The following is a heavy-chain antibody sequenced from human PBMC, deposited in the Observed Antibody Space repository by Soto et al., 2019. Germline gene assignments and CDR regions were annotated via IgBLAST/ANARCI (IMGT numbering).Heavy chain of an antibody. CDR2: INPTTGAT. CDR3: AKGDCSWVSWFDP. CDR1: GYTFTAQY. D-gene: IGHD2-21*01. Sequence: QAQLVQSGAEVKKPGASVKVSCQASGYTFTAQYLHWVRKAPGEGLEWMGWINPTTGATRYAQKFQGRVTMTRDTTMSMAYWEVRSLRPDATAVYYCAKGDCSWVSWFDPLGQGTLVTVSS. V-gene: IGHV1-2*02. J-gene: IGHJ5*02.